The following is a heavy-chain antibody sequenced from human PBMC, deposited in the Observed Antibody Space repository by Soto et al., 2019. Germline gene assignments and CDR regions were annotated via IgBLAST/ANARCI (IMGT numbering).Heavy chain of an antibody. CDR3: ARDRKADYYDSSGYQPDDYYYYGMDV. Sequence: QVQLQESGPGLVKPSQTLSLTCTVSGGSISSGGYYWSWIRQHPGKGLEWIGYIYYSGSTYYNPSLKSRVTISVDTSKNQFSLKLSSVTAADTAVYYCARDRKADYYDSSGYQPDDYYYYGMDVWGQGTTVTVSS. CDR2: IYYSGST. V-gene: IGHV4-31*03. CDR1: GGSISSGGYY. J-gene: IGHJ6*02. D-gene: IGHD3-22*01.